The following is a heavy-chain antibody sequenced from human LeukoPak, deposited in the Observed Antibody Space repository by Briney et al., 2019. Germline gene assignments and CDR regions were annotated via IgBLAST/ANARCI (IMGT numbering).Heavy chain of an antibody. J-gene: IGHJ4*02. CDR1: GFTFSSYA. Sequence: GGSLRLSCAASGFTFSSYAMHWVRQAPGKGLEWVAVISYDGSNKYYADSVKGRFTISRDNSKNTLYLQMNSLRAEDTAVYYCAKDGVGATGGDYWGQGTLVTVSS. CDR2: ISYDGSNK. CDR3: AKDGVGATGGDY. V-gene: IGHV3-30-3*01. D-gene: IGHD1-26*01.